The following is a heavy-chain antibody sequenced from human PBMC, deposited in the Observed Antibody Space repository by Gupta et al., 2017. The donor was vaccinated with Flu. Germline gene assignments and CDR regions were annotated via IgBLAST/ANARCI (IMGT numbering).Heavy chain of an antibody. CDR3: ARALVVTFYYYGMDV. V-gene: IGHV1-69*06. J-gene: IGHJ6*02. Sequence: APGQGLEWMGGIIPIFGTANYAQKFQGRVTITADKSTSTAYMELSSLRSEDTAVYYCARALVVTFYYYGMDVWGQGTTVTVSS. CDR2: IIPIFGTA. D-gene: IGHD2-21*02.